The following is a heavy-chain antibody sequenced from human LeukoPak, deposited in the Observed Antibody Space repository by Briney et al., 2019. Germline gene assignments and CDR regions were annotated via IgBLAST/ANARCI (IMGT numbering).Heavy chain of an antibody. Sequence: GGSLRLSCAASGFTFSSYAMSWVRRAPGKGLEWVSAISGSGGSTYYADSVKGRFTISRDNSKNTLYLQMNSLRAEDTAVYYCAKGTRVVVVAALLGMDVWGQGTTVTVPS. D-gene: IGHD2-15*01. CDR2: ISGSGGST. J-gene: IGHJ6*02. V-gene: IGHV3-23*01. CDR3: AKGTRVVVVAALLGMDV. CDR1: GFTFSSYA.